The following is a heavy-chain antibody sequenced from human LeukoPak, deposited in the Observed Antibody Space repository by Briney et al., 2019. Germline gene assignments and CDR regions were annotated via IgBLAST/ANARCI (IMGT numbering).Heavy chain of an antibody. CDR2: IWYDGSNK. D-gene: IGHD5-12*01. Sequence: GRSLRLSCAASGFTFSSYGMHWVRQAPGKVLEWVAVIWYDGSNKYYADSVKGRFTISRDNSKNTLYLQMNSLRAEDTAVYYCARDNRYGYPNDAFDIWGQGTMVTVSS. CDR1: GFTFSSYG. CDR3: ARDNRYGYPNDAFDI. J-gene: IGHJ3*02. V-gene: IGHV3-33*01.